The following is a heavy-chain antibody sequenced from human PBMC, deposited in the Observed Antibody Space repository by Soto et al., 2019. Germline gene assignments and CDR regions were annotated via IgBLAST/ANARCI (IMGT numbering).Heavy chain of an antibody. CDR3: ARATEYYYYYGMDV. J-gene: IGHJ6*02. V-gene: IGHV1-8*01. CDR1: GYTFTTYD. CDR2: MNPNSGNT. Sequence: ASVKVSCKASGYTFTTYDISWVRQATGQGLEWMGWMNPNSGNTGYAQKFQGRVTMTRNTSISTAYMELSSLRSEDTAVYYCARATEYYYYYGMDVWGQGTTVTVS.